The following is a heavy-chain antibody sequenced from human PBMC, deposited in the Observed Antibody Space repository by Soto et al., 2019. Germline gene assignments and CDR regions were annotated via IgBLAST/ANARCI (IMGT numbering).Heavy chain of an antibody. CDR3: ARAQRGYCSGGSCPNWFDP. J-gene: IGHJ5*02. Sequence: TLSLTCTVSGGSISSGGYYWSWIRQHPGKGLEWIGYIYYSGSTYYNPSLKSRVTISVDTSKNQFSLKLSSVTAADTAVYYCARAQRGYCSGGSCPNWFDPWGQGTLVTVSS. D-gene: IGHD2-15*01. CDR1: GGSISSGGYY. CDR2: IYYSGST. V-gene: IGHV4-31*03.